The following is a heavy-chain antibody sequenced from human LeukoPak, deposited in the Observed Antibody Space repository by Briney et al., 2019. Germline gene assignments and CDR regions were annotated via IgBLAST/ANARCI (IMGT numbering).Heavy chain of an antibody. V-gene: IGHV3-23*01. Sequence: PGGSLRLSCAASGFTFSSYAMSWVRQAPGKGLEWVSGISGSGGSTYYADSVKGRFTISRDNSKNTLYLQMNSLRAEDTAVYYCARDTYYYDSSGSANDYWGQGTLVTVSS. CDR3: ARDTYYYDSSGSANDY. D-gene: IGHD3-22*01. CDR1: GFTFSSYA. J-gene: IGHJ4*02. CDR2: ISGSGGST.